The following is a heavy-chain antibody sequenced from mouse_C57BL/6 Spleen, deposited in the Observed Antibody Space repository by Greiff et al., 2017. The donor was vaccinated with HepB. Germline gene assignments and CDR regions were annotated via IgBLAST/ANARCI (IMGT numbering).Heavy chain of an antibody. CDR2: ISYDGSN. V-gene: IGHV3-6*01. J-gene: IGHJ3*01. Sequence: EVKLVESGPGLVKPSQSLSLTCSVPGYSITSGYYWNWIRQFPGNKLEWMGYISYDGSNNYNPSLKNRISITRDTSKNQFLLKLNSVTTEDTATYYCARDPPFAYWGQGTLVTVSA. CDR3: ARDPPFAY. CDR1: GYSITSGYY.